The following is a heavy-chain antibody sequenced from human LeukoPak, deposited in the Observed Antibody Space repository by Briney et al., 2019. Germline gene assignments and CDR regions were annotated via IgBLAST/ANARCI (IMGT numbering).Heavy chain of an antibody. CDR2: IKPDGSKE. J-gene: IGHJ4*02. V-gene: IGHV3-7*01. CDR3: ARMTTATSFDY. CDR1: GFTLSSYW. D-gene: IGHD4-17*01. Sequence: GGSLRLSCAASGFTLSSYWMTWVRQAPGKGLEWVAKIKPDGSKEYYVDSVKGRFTISRDNAKNSLYLQMNSLRAEDTAVYYCARMTTATSFDYWGQGTLVTVSS.